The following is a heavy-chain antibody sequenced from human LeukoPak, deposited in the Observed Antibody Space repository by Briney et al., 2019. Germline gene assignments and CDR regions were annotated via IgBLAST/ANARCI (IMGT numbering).Heavy chain of an antibody. J-gene: IGHJ4*02. CDR2: ISAYNGNT. D-gene: IGHD3-10*01. CDR3: ARSNGGYYYGSGSALDH. V-gene: IGHV1-18*01. Sequence: ASVKVSCKASGYTFTSYGISWVRQAPGQGLEWMGWISAYNGNTNYAQKLQGRVTMTTDTSTSTAYMELRSLRSDDTAVYYCARSNGGYYYGSGSALDHWGQGTLVTVSS. CDR1: GYTFTSYG.